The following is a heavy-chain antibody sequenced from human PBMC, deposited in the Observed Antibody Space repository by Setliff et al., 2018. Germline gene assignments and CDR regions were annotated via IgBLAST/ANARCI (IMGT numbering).Heavy chain of an antibody. CDR2: INLNTGNI. J-gene: IGHJ4*02. CDR1: GYTFTTYA. V-gene: IGHV1-2*02. D-gene: IGHD5-12*01. CDR3: ARDTLALKDITLFDY. Sequence: ASVKVSCKASGYTFTTYAISWMRQAPGQGLEWMGRINLNTGNIFYAQEFQGGVTLTRDASISTAYMELTGLRYDDTAIYYCARDTLALKDITLFDYWGQGTLVTVSS.